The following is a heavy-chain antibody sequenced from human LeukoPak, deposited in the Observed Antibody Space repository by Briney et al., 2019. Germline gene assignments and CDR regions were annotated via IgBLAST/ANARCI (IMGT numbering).Heavy chain of an antibody. V-gene: IGHV3-53*01. J-gene: IGHJ2*01. CDR3: ARVGDHYHWYLDL. Sequence: GGSLTLSCAASGFSVSTKYMNWVRQATGKGLEWVSIIYSGADTYYADSVKGRFTISRDTSKNTLFLHMNNLRVEDTAVYYCARVGDHYHWYLDLWGRGTLVSVSS. CDR2: IYSGADT. D-gene: IGHD3-10*01. CDR1: GFSVSTKY.